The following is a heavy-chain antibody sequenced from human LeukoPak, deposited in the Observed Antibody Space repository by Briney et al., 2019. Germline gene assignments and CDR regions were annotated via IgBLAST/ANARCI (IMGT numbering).Heavy chain of an antibody. CDR3: ARLDSRGGSFSFDY. J-gene: IGHJ4*01. Sequence: KPSETLSLTCTVSGGSISSSSTYYWGWIRQPPGKGLEWIGSVYYSGSTYYNPSLKSRVTISVDTSKNQFSLQLSSVTAADTAVYYCARLDSRGGSFSFDYWGQGTLVTVSS. CDR1: GGSISSSSTYY. CDR2: VYYSGST. D-gene: IGHD3-16*01. V-gene: IGHV4-39*01.